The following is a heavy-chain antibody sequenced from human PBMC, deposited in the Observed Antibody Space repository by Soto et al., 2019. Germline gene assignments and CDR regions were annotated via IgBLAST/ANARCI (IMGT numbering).Heavy chain of an antibody. V-gene: IGHV4-38-2*01. CDR2: ISYSGQM. CDR3: TRGAGAPWVRFDY. J-gene: IGHJ4*02. D-gene: IGHD3-22*01. CDR1: GYSIMSGYD. Sequence: SETLSLTCDVSGYSIMSGYDWGWIRQPPGKGVEWLGSISYSGQMFYKSSLASRISIAVDTSKNQFSLRLTSVSAADTALYYCTRGAGAPWVRFDYWGQGSQVTVSS.